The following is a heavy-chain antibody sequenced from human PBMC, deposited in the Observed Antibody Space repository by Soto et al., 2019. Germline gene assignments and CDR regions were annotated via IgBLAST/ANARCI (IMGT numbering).Heavy chain of an antibody. J-gene: IGHJ5*02. V-gene: IGHV4-31*03. CDR1: GGSIRSGGYY. CDR3: AKDPSPQPTTVVTPGWFDP. Sequence: PSETLSLTCTVSGGSIRSGGYYWSWMRQHPGKGLEWLGYIYYTGRTYYNPSLKNRLTMSVDMSKSQFSLKLTSLTAADTAVYYCAKDPSPQPTTVVTPGWFDPWGQGILVTVSS. D-gene: IGHD4-17*01. CDR2: IYYTGRT.